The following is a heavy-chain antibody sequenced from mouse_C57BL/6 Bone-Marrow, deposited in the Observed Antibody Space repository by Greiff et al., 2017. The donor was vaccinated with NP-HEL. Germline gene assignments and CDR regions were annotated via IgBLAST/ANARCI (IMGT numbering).Heavy chain of an antibody. D-gene: IGHD1-1*01. CDR3: ARPHYGSSPWFAY. CDR1: GYTFTSYG. J-gene: IGHJ3*01. V-gene: IGHV1-81*01. Sequence: VQLQQSGAELARPGASVKLSCKASGYTFTSYGISWVKQRTGQGLEWIGEIYPRSGNTYYNEKFTGKATLTADKSSSTAYMELRSLTAEDSAVYFCARPHYGSSPWFAYWGQGTLVTVSA. CDR2: IYPRSGNT.